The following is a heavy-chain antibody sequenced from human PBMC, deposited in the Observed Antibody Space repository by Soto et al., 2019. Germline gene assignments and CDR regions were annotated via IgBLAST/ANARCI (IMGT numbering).Heavy chain of an antibody. V-gene: IGHV1-69*04. J-gene: IGHJ4*02. CDR2: IIPILGIA. Sequence: SVKVSCKTSAYTFTHYGISWVRQAPGQGLEWMGRIIPILGIANYAQKFQGRVTITADKSTSTAYMELSSLRSEDTAVYYCARDPSAGDSAGYWGQGTLVTVSS. CDR1: AYTFTHYG. CDR3: ARDPSAGDSAGY. D-gene: IGHD2-21*01.